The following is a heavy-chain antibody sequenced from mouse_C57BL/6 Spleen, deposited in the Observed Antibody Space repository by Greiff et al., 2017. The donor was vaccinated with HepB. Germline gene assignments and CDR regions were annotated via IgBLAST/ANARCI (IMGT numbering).Heavy chain of an antibody. CDR3: ARELLPYYFDY. J-gene: IGHJ2*01. V-gene: IGHV1-76*01. CDR1: GYTFTDYY. CDR2: IYPGSGNT. D-gene: IGHD2-12*01. Sequence: VHLVESGAELVRPGASVKLSCKASGYTFTDYYINWVKQRPGQGLEWIARIYPGSGNTYYNEKFKGKATLTAEKSSSTAYMQLSSLTSEDSAVYFCARELLPYYFDYWGQGTTLTVSS.